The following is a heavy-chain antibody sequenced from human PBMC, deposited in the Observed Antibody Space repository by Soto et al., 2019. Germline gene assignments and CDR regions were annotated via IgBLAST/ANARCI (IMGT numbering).Heavy chain of an antibody. V-gene: IGHV3-23*01. CDR1: GFTLRDYT. D-gene: IGHD1-26*01. CDR3: AKNQGVELVPLTTVDWFDP. CDR2: IDERGATT. Sequence: LRLSCAASGFTLRDYTMSWVRRAPGKGLEWVSSIDERGATTSNAESVRGRFTISRDNSKSTVYLELNNLSAEDTAVYHCAKNQGVELVPLTTVDWFDPWGQGSVVTVSS. J-gene: IGHJ5*02.